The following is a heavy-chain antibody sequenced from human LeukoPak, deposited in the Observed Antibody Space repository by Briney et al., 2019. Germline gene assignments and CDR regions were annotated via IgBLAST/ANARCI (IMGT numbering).Heavy chain of an antibody. CDR3: ARVSRPDILTGYDAFDI. Sequence: PSETLSLTCTVSGGSISSGDYYWSWIRQPPGKGLEWIGYIYYSGSTYYNPSLKSRVTISVDTSKNQFSLKLSSVTAADTAVYYCARVSRPDILTGYDAFDIWGQGTMVTVSS. V-gene: IGHV4-30-4*01. CDR2: IYYSGST. CDR1: GGSISSGDYY. J-gene: IGHJ3*02. D-gene: IGHD3-9*01.